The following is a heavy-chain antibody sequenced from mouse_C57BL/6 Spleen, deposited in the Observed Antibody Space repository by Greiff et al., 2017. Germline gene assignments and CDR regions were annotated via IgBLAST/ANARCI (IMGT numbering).Heavy chain of an antibody. V-gene: IGHV1-26*01. D-gene: IGHD2-4*01. J-gene: IGHJ1*03. CDR3: ARWDYDYDDHWYFDV. CDR2: INPNNGGT. CDR1: GYTFTDYY. Sequence: EVQLQQSGPELVKPGASVKISCKASGYTFTDYYMNWVKQSHGKSLEWIGDINPNNGGTSYNQKFKGKATLTVDKSSSTAYMELRSLTSEDSAVYYCARWDYDYDDHWYFDVWGTGTTVTVSS.